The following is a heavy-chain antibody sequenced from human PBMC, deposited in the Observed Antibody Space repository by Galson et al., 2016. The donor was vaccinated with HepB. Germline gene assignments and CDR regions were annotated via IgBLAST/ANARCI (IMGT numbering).Heavy chain of an antibody. CDR3: ASATACNRADCYADSFDI. V-gene: IGHV1-18*01. CDR2: ISADNGNT. J-gene: IGHJ3*02. CDR1: GYTFTNYG. Sequence: SVKVSCKASGYTFTNYGISWVRQAPGQGLEWMGWISADNGNTDYAQKLQGRVTMTTETSTSTVSMELMNLRSDDTAVYFCASATACNRADCYADSFDIWGQGTMVTVSS. D-gene: IGHD2-2*01.